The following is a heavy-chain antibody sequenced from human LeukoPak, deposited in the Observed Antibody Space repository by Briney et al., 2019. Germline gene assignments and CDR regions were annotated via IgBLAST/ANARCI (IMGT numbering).Heavy chain of an antibody. Sequence: GSLRLSCAASGFSFSSYSMKWVRQAPGKGLEGVSSITGSAANTYYADSVKGRFTISRDNSKNTLYLQMNSLRAEDTAVYYCAKRYSGTSGLYNFDYWGQGTLVTVSS. CDR3: AKRYSGTSGLYNFDY. CDR2: ITGSAANT. CDR1: GFSFSSYS. V-gene: IGHV3-23*01. J-gene: IGHJ4*02. D-gene: IGHD1-26*01.